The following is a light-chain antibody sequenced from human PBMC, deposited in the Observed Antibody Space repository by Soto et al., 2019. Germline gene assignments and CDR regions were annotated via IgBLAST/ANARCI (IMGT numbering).Light chain of an antibody. CDR1: KNDIGVYDF. Sequence: VLTQPPSASGSPGQSVTISCTGTKNDIGVYDFVTWYQHHPGKAPRLIIYEVVQRPSVVPDRFSASKSGNTASLTVSGLQAADEADYFCNSYAGSNTYVFGSGTKVTVL. CDR2: EVV. J-gene: IGLJ1*01. V-gene: IGLV2-8*01. CDR3: NSYAGSNTYV.